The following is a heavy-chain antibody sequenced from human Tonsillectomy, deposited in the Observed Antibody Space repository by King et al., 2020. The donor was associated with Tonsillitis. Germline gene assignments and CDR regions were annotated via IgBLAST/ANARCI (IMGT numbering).Heavy chain of an antibody. V-gene: IGHV4-59*01. D-gene: IGHD3-10*01. CDR1: GGSISSYY. CDR2: IYYSGST. Sequence: QLQESGPGLVKPSETLSLTCTVSGGSISSYYWSWIRQPPGKGLEWIGYIYYSGSTNYNPSLKSRVTISVDTSKNQFSLKLGSVTAAGTAVYYCARVHYYGSGGYFDYWGQGTLVTVSS. CDR3: ARVHYYGSGGYFDY. J-gene: IGHJ4*02.